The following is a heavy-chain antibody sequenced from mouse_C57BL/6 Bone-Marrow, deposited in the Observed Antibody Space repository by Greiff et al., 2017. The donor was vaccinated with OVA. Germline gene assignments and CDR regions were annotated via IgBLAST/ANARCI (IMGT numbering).Heavy chain of an antibody. J-gene: IGHJ1*03. D-gene: IGHD1-1*02. CDR3: CRKWYSTDPPHWYFDV. Sequence: QVTLKESGPGILQPSQTLSLACTFSGISLSTSGMGLSWLRKPSGKALEWLASIWNNDNYYNPSLKSRLTISKETSYYQVFLKLNSLDTADSATYYVACRKWYSTDPPHWYFDVWGTGTTVTVSS. CDR2: WNNDNY. V-gene: IGHV8-2*01. CDR1: ISLSTSGMGL.